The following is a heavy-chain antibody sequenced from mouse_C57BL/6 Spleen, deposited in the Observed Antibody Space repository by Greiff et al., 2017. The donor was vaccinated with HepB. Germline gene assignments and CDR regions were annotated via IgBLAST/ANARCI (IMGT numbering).Heavy chain of an antibody. CDR1: GFTFSDYY. CDR2: INYDGSST. Sequence: EVMLVESEGGLVQPGSSMKLSCTASGFTFSDYYMAWVRQVPEKGLEWVANINYDGSSTYYLDSLKSRFIISRDNAKNILYLQMSSLKSEDTATYYGARDSSRNWYFDVWGTGTTVTVSS. J-gene: IGHJ1*03. D-gene: IGHD1-1*01. CDR3: ARDSSRNWYFDV. V-gene: IGHV5-16*01.